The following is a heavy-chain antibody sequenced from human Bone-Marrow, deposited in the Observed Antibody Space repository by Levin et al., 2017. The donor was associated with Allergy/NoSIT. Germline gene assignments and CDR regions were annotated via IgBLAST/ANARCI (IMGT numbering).Heavy chain of an antibody. CDR1: GFTFRNAW. CDR2: IKSKTDGGTT. V-gene: IGHV3-15*01. D-gene: IGHD3-3*01. CDR3: TTARFWSGYGRDY. Sequence: LSLTCAASGFTFRNAWMSWVRQAPGKGLEWVGRIKSKTDGGTTDYAAPVKGRFTISRDDSKNTLYLQMNSLKTEDTAVYYCTTARFWSGYGRDYWGQGTLVTVSS. J-gene: IGHJ4*02.